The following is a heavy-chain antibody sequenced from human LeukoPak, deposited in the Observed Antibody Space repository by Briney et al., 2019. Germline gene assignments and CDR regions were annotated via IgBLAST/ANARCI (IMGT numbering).Heavy chain of an antibody. V-gene: IGHV4-61*02. CDR3: ARGGYTAMVGVYYYYGMDV. D-gene: IGHD5-18*01. CDR1: GGSISSGSYY. J-gene: IGHJ6*02. Sequence: PSETLSLTCTVSGGSISSGSYYWSWIRQPAGKGLEWIGRIYTSGSTNYNPSLKSRVTISVDTSKNHFSLKLSSVTAADTAVYYCARGGYTAMVGVYYYYGMDVWGQGTTVTVSS. CDR2: IYTSGST.